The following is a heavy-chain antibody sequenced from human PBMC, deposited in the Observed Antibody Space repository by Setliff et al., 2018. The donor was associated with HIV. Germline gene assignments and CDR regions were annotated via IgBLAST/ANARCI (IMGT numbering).Heavy chain of an antibody. CDR1: GGSINSSNW. CDR2: MFRTGTS. V-gene: IGHV4-4*02. J-gene: IGHJ4*02. Sequence: PSETLSLTCAVSGGSINSSNWWTWVRQPPGKGLEWIGTMFRTGTSYYNPSLTSRVTISQDTSKNQFSLELTSVTAADTAVYYCATVDGTRYLDYWGQGKLVTVSS. D-gene: IGHD1-1*01. CDR3: ATVDGTRYLDY.